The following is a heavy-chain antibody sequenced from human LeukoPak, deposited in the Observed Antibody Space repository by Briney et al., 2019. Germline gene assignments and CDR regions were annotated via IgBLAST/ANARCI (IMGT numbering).Heavy chain of an antibody. V-gene: IGHV1-46*01. CDR3: ASGFYYFDY. Sequence: EASLKVSCKGSGDTFSRYYMHWVRQAPGQGLEWMGIINPSGSSTRNAQKFQGRVTLTRDTSTSTVYMELRSLSSDDTAVYFCASGFYYFDYWGQGTLVTVSS. CDR1: GDTFSRYY. J-gene: IGHJ4*02. CDR2: INPSGSST.